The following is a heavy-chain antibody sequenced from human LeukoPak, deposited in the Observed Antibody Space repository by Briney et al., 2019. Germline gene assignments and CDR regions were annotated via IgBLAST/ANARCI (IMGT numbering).Heavy chain of an antibody. CDR1: GFTFSNFG. J-gene: IGHJ4*02. D-gene: IGHD3-22*01. V-gene: IGHV3-30*03. Sequence: GGSLRLSCEASGFTFSNFGMHWVRQAPGKGLEWVAIISYDGSTKYYADSVKGRFSISRDNSKNTLYLQMNSLRVEDTAVYYCARAGDYYSTGDYWGQGTLVTVSS. CDR3: ARAGDYYSTGDY. CDR2: ISYDGSTK.